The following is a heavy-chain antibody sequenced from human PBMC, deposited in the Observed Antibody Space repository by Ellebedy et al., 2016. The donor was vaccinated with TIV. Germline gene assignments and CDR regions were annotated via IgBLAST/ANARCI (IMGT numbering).Heavy chain of an antibody. D-gene: IGHD5-12*01. J-gene: IGHJ6*02. CDR2: IHYSGST. Sequence: LRLSCTVSGGSISSGGYYWSWIRQHPGKGLEWIGYIHYSGSTYYNPSLKSLVTISLDTSKNQFSLRLSSVTAADTAVYYCARVYSGYDTGGFYYYGVDVWGQGTTVTVSS. V-gene: IGHV4-31*01. CDR3: ARVYSGYDTGGFYYYGVDV. CDR1: GGSISSGGYY.